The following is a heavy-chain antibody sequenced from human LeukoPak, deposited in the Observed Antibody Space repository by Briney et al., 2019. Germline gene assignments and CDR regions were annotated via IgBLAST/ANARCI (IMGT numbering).Heavy chain of an antibody. V-gene: IGHV3-48*01. CDR1: GFTLSNYS. CDR2: ISGSSTTI. Sequence: GGSLRLSCAASGFTLSNYSMNWVRQAPGKGLEWISYISGSSTTIYYADSVKGRFTISRDNAKNSLYLQMNSLRAEDTAVYYCARDLRPSTTPIFNYWGQGSLVTVSS. D-gene: IGHD1-7*01. J-gene: IGHJ4*02. CDR3: ARDLRPSTTPIFNY.